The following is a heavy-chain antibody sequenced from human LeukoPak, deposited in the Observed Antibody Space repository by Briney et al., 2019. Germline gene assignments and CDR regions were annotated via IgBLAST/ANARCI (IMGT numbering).Heavy chain of an antibody. D-gene: IGHD2-8*01. Sequence: GGSLRLSCAASGFTVNDYYMSWVRQAPGKGLEWVSVLYRDGTTYYADSVKGRFTISRDTSNNSLHLQMNSLRGEDTAVYFCTTYPMVYAINYWGQGTLVTVSS. CDR1: GFTVNDYY. CDR3: TTYPMVYAINY. J-gene: IGHJ4*02. CDR2: LYRDGTT. V-gene: IGHV3-53*01.